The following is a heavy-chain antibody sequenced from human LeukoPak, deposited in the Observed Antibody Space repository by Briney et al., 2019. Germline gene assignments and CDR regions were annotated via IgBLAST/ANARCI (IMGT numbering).Heavy chain of an antibody. CDR3: ARGVAAADDMDV. Sequence: SVKVSCKASGGTFSSYAISWVRQAPGQGLEWMGGIIPIFGTANYAQKFQGRVTITADESTSTAYMELSSLRSEDTAVYYCARGVAAADDMDVWGKGTTVTISS. V-gene: IGHV1-69*13. D-gene: IGHD6-13*01. CDR2: IIPIFGTA. J-gene: IGHJ6*03. CDR1: GGTFSSYA.